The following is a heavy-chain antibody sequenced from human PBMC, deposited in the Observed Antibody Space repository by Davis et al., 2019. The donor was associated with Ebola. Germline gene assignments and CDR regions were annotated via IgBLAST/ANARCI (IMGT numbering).Heavy chain of an antibody. CDR3: AKGWGTVGS. Sequence: PGGSLRLSCAASGFTFSLYAMSWICQAPGKGLEWVSSIPGSGESALSADSVKGRFTISRDNAKNTLYLQMDSLTAEDTAIYYCAKGWGTVGSWGQGTLVTVSS. CDR2: IPGSGESA. J-gene: IGHJ5*02. V-gene: IGHV3-23*01. CDR1: GFTFSLYA. D-gene: IGHD3-16*01.